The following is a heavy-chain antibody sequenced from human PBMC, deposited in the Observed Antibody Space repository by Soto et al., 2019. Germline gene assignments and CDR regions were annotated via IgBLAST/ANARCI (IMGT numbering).Heavy chain of an antibody. V-gene: IGHV1-2*02. CDR2: IGPETGAT. CDR1: GYTFTGHY. J-gene: IGHJ5*02. Sequence: GASVKVSCKASGYTFTGHYIHWVRQAPEQGPEWMGEIGPETGATRYAQKFQGRVSMTRNTSITTAYLELSSLRSDDTAIYYCARMATSGTLNWFDPWGPGTLVTVSS. CDR3: ARMATSGTLNWFDP.